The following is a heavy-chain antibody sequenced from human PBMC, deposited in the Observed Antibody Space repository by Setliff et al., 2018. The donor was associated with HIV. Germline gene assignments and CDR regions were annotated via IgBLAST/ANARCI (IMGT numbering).Heavy chain of an antibody. CDR1: GASFSGHY. CDR3: ARGALSLTLTKLLSFFDY. D-gene: IGHD3-9*01. V-gene: IGHV4-34*01. Sequence: EPLSLTCGVSGASFSGHYWRWIRQTPGKGLEWIGEINHSGNTNYNPSLKSRVTISVDYSKSHFSLKLGSVTAADTAVYYCARGALSLTLTKLLSFFDYWGQGTQVTSPQ. J-gene: IGHJ4*02. CDR2: INHSGNT.